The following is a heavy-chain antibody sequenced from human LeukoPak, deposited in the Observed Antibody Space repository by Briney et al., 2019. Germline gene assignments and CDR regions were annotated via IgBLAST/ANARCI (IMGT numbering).Heavy chain of an antibody. Sequence: SETLSLTCTVSGGSISSYYWNWIRQPPGKGLEWIGYIYYSGSTNYNPSLKSRVTISVDTSKNQFSLKLSSVTAADTAVYYCARESGSGWYEHYWGQGTLVTVSS. D-gene: IGHD6-19*01. CDR1: GGSISSYY. J-gene: IGHJ4*02. CDR3: ARESGSGWYEHY. CDR2: IYYSGST. V-gene: IGHV4-59*12.